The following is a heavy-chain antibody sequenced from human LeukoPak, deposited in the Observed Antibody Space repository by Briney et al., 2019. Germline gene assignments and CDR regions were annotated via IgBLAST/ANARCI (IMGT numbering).Heavy chain of an antibody. D-gene: IGHD5-18*01. V-gene: IGHV1-2*06. CDR1: GYTFTGYY. CDR2: INPNSGGT. CDR3: ARGNSYWFGF. Sequence: ASVKVSCKASGYTFTGYYIHWVRQAPGQGLEWMGRINPNSGGTNYAQKFQGRVTMTRDTSISTAYMELSSLRSDDTAVYYCARGNSYWFGFWGQGTLGTVSS. J-gene: IGHJ5*01.